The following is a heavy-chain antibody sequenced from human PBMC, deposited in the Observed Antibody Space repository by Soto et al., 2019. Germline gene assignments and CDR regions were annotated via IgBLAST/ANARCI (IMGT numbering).Heavy chain of an antibody. CDR1: GFTFSNAW. CDR3: TTIDMTTVTNRNY. Sequence: AGGSLRLSCAASGFTFSNAWMSWVRQAPGKGLEWVGRIKSKTDGGTTDYAAPVKGRFTISRDDSKNTLYLQMNSLKTEDTAVYYCTTIDMTTVTNRNYWGQGTLVTVSS. D-gene: IGHD4-17*01. V-gene: IGHV3-15*01. J-gene: IGHJ4*02. CDR2: IKSKTDGGTT.